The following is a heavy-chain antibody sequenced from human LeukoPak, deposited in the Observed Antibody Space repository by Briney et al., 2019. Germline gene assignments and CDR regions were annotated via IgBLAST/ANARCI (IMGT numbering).Heavy chain of an antibody. CDR1: GFTFSSYG. V-gene: IGHV3-30*02. D-gene: IGHD3-10*01. CDR2: IRYDGSNK. J-gene: IGHJ4*02. CDR3: ARDEGYGSGSFDY. Sequence: GGSLRLSCAASGFTFSSYGMHWVRQAPGKGLERVAFIRYDGSNKYYADSVKGRFTISRDNSKNTLYLQMNSLRAEDTAVYYCARDEGYGSGSFDYWGQGTLVTVSS.